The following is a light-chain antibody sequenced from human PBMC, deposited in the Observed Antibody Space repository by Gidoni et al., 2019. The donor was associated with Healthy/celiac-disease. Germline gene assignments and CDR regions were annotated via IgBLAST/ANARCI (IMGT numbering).Light chain of an antibody. Sequence: DIQMTQSPSSLSASVVDRVNITCRASQSISSYLNWYQQKPGKATKLLIYAASSLQSGVPSRFSGSGAGTDFTLTISSLQPEDFATYYCQQSYSTPCTFGPGTKVDIK. J-gene: IGKJ3*01. CDR1: QSISSY. CDR2: AAS. CDR3: QQSYSTPCT. V-gene: IGKV1-39*01.